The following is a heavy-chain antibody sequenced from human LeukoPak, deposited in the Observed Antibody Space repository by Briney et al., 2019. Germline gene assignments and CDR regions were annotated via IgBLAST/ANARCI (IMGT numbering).Heavy chain of an antibody. V-gene: IGHV4-59*01. J-gene: IGHJ3*02. Sequence: DPSETLSLTCTVSGGSISSYYWSWIRQPPGKGPEWIGHIYYSGNTNYNPSLKSRVTISVEPSKNQFSLKLSSVTAADTAVYYCARGVDFGVVIVATDHAFHIWGQGTVVTVSS. CDR2: IYYSGNT. D-gene: IGHD3-3*01. CDR3: ARGVDFGVVIVATDHAFHI. CDR1: GGSISSYY.